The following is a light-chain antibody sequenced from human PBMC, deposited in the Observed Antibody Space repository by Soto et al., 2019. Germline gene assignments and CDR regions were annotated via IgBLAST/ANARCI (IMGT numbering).Light chain of an antibody. CDR1: QTLLHSNGYNY. V-gene: IGKV2-28*01. CDR2: LGS. Sequence: DIVMTQSPISLPVTPGEPASISCGSSQTLLHSNGYNYLDWYLQKPGQSPQLLIYLGSNRSSGVPDRFSGSASGTDFTLKITRVEAEDVGVYYCMQALQTPRTFGQGTKLEIK. J-gene: IGKJ2*02. CDR3: MQALQTPRT.